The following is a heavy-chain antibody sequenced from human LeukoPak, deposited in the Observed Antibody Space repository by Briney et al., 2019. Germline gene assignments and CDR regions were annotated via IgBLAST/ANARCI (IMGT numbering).Heavy chain of an antibody. V-gene: IGHV5-51*01. CDR2: IYPGDSDT. D-gene: IGHD1-26*01. J-gene: IGHJ6*03. CDR1: GYSFTSYW. Sequence: GESLKVSCKGSGYSFTSYWIGWVRQMPGKGLEWMGIIYPGDSDTRYSPSFQGQVTISADKSISTAYLQWSSLKASDTAMYYCARFLGAPSNYMDVWGKGTTVTISS. CDR3: ARFLGAPSNYMDV.